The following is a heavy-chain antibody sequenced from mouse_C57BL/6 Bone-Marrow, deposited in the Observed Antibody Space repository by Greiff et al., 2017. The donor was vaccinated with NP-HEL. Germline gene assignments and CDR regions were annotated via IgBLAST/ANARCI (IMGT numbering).Heavy chain of an antibody. CDR1: GYTFTSYW. J-gene: IGHJ2*01. CDR3: AGGFDY. CDR2: IDPSDSYT. V-gene: IGHV1-50*01. Sequence: QVQLQQSGAELVKPGASVKLSCKASGYTFTSYWMQWVKQRPGQGLEWIGEIDPSDSYTNYNQKFKGKATLTVDTSSSTAYMQLSSLTSEDSAVYYCAGGFDYWGQGTTLTVSS.